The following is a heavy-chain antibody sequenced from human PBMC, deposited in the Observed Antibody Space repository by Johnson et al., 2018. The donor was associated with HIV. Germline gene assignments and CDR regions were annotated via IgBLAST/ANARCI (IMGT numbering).Heavy chain of an antibody. CDR3: AKVHIPARWSAAFDI. V-gene: IGHV3-66*01. D-gene: IGHD6-6*01. Sequence: HLVESGGGLVKPGGSLRLSCAASRFSVSDHYMSWVRQAPGKGLEWVSVIYSGGSTYYADSVKGRFTISRDNSKNTLYLQMNSLRAEDTAVYYCAKVHIPARWSAAFDIWGRGTLVTVSS. CDR1: RFSVSDHY. CDR2: IYSGGST. J-gene: IGHJ3*02.